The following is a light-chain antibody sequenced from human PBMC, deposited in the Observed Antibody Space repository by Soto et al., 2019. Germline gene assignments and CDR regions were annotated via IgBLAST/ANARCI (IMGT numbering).Light chain of an antibody. CDR2: GAS. V-gene: IGKV3D-15*01. Sequence: EIVMTQSPATLSVSPGERATLSCRASQSVSSNLACYQQKPGQAPRLLTYGASTRATGIPARFSGSGSGTEFTLTIGGLQSEDFAVYYCQQDNKWPLTFGGGTKVEIK. CDR1: QSVSSN. J-gene: IGKJ4*01. CDR3: QQDNKWPLT.